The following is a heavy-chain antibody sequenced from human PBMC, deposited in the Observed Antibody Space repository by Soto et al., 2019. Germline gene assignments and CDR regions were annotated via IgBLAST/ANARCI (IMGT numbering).Heavy chain of an antibody. CDR1: GGSFSGYY. CDR3: ARETRYYDFCSGQKPGIWFDP. V-gene: IGHV4-34*01. Sequence: SETLSLTCAVYGGSFSGYYWSWIRQPPGKGLEWIGEINHSGTTNYNPSLKSRVTISVDTSKNQFSLKLGSVTAADTAVYYCARETRYYDFCSGQKPGIWFDPWGQGTLVTVSS. CDR2: INHSGTT. D-gene: IGHD3-3*01. J-gene: IGHJ5*02.